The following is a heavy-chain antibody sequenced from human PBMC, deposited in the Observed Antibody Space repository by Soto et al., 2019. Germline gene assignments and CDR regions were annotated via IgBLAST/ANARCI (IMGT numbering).Heavy chain of an antibody. CDR2: IIPIFGTA. CDR3: ARSQDSSGCWSSCFDP. V-gene: IGHV1-69*01. J-gene: IGHJ5*02. D-gene: IGHD3-22*01. CDR1: GGTFSTYT. Sequence: QVQLVQSGAEVKKPGSSVKVSCKSSGGTFSTYTLAWVRQAPGQGLEWVGGIIPIFGTANYPQKFKGRVTITADESTSTAYMELSRLRYEDTTVYYCARSQDSSGCWSSCFDPWGQGTLVTVSS.